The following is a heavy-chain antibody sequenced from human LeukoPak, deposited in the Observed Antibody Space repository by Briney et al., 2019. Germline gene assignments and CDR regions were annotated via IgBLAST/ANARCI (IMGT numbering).Heavy chain of an antibody. D-gene: IGHD3-3*01. V-gene: IGHV1-18*01. J-gene: IGHJ4*02. CDR1: GYTFTSYG. CDR2: ISAYNGNT. CDR3: ARVVIDFWSGYYTTYYFDY. Sequence: ASVKVSCKASGYTFTSYGISWVPQAPGQGLEWMGWISAYNGNTNYAQKLQGRVTMTTDTPTSTAYMELRSLRSDDTAVYYCARVVIDFWSGYYTTYYFDYWGQGTLVTVSS.